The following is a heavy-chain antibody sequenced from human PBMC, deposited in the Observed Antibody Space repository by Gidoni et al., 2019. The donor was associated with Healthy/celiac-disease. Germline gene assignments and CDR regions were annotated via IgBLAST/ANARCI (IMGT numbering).Heavy chain of an antibody. Sequence: EVQLVQSGAEVKKPGESLKISCKGSGYSFTSYWIGWVRQMPGKGLEWMGIIYPGDSDTRYSPSFQGQVTISADKSISTAYLQWSSLKASDTAMYYCARGLRNTMVRGVIIWADYWGQGTLVTVSS. D-gene: IGHD3-10*01. CDR3: ARGLRNTMVRGVIIWADY. CDR1: GYSFTSYW. CDR2: IYPGDSDT. V-gene: IGHV5-51*01. J-gene: IGHJ4*02.